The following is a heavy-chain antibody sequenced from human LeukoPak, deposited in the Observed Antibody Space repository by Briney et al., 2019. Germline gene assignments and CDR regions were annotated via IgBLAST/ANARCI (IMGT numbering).Heavy chain of an antibody. Sequence: GESLKISCQGSRHSFTNSWIAWVRQQPGKGLEWMGLIYPDDSDTRYNPSFQGQVTISADKSISTAYLQWSSLKASDTAMYYCARHDYSSSSPPYGMDVWGQGTTVTVSS. CDR2: IYPDDSDT. CDR3: ARHDYSSSSPPYGMDV. J-gene: IGHJ6*02. CDR1: RHSFTNSW. D-gene: IGHD6-6*01. V-gene: IGHV5-51*01.